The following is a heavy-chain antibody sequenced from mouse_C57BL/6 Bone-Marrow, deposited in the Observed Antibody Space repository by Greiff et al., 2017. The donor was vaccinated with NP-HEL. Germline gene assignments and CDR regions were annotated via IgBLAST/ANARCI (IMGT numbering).Heavy chain of an antibody. D-gene: IGHD4-1*01. CDR1: GYTFTSYG. V-gene: IGHV1-81*01. J-gene: IGHJ1*03. CDR2: IYPRSGNT. CDR3: ARPNWSWYFDV. Sequence: VQLQQSGAELARPGASVKLSCKASGYTFTSYGISWVKQRTGQGLEWIGEIYPRSGNTYYIEKFKGKATLTADKSSSTAYMELRSLTSEDSAVYFCARPNWSWYFDVWGTGTTVTVSS.